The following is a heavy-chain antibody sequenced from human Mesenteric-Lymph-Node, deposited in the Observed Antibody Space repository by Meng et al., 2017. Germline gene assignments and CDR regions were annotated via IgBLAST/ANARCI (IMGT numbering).Heavy chain of an antibody. J-gene: IGHJ4*02. D-gene: IGHD1-14*01. CDR2: IIHGGSP. CDR1: VGSLSGAY. CDR3: ARDPTGGEDHQRV. Sequence: QVQLQQGGGGLLKPSETLSLTCAVNVGSLSGAYWNWIRQPPGKGLEWIGEIIHGGSPSYNPSLKSRVTISIDTSKNQFSLKLNSMTAADTAVYYCARDPTGGEDHQRVWGQGTLVTVSS. V-gene: IGHV4-34*12.